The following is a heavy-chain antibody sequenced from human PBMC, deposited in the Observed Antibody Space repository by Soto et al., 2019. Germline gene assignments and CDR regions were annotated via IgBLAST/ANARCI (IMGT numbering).Heavy chain of an antibody. CDR3: ARVGATGEAFDI. J-gene: IGHJ3*02. CDR2: IKQDGSGK. D-gene: IGHD1-26*01. CDR1: GFTFTTLW. V-gene: IGHV3-7*01. Sequence: GGSLRLSCAASGFTFTTLWMSWVRQAPGKGLEWVANIKQDGSGKYYVDSVKGRFTISRDNAKNSLYLQMNSLRAEDTALYYCARVGATGEAFDIWGQGTMVTVSS.